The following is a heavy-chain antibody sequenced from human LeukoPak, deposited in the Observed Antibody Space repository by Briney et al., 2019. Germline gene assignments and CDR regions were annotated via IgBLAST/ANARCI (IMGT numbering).Heavy chain of an antibody. CDR2: IYYSGST. J-gene: IGHJ3*02. V-gene: IGHV4-59*01. Sequence: KPSETLSLTCTVSGGSISRYYWSWIRQPPGKGLEGIGYIYYSGSTNYNPSLKSRVTISVDTSKNQFSLKLSSVTAADTAVYYCARDPVAAAGNDASDIWGQGTMVTVSS. CDR3: ARDPVAAAGNDASDI. D-gene: IGHD6-13*01. CDR1: GGSISRYY.